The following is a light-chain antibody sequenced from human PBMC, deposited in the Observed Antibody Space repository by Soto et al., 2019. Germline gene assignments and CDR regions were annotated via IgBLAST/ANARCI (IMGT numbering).Light chain of an antibody. CDR2: SAS. CDR3: QHFDNSLFT. Sequence: IVLTQSPGILSLSPGERVTLSCRASQNVSNNYLAWYQQRPGQIPRLLIYSASSRAAGIPDRFSGSGSGTDFTLTITRLEPDDFAVYYCQHFDNSLFTFGPGTKVDIK. CDR1: QNVSNNY. V-gene: IGKV3-20*01. J-gene: IGKJ3*01.